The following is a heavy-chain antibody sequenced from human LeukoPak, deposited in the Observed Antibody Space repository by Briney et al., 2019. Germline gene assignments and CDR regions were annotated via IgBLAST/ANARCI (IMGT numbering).Heavy chain of an antibody. CDR1: GGSISSHY. CDR3: ARSERRAQKDTYYNHYYYMDV. CDR2: IYFSGYT. V-gene: IGHV4-59*11. D-gene: IGHD6-25*01. J-gene: IGHJ6*03. Sequence: PSETLSLTCVVPGGSISSHYWSWIRQPPGKGLEWIGYIYFSGYTNHNPSLKSRVTISVDTSNNQFSLRLSSVTAADTAVYYCARSERRAQKDTYYNHYYYMDVWGKGTTVTVSS.